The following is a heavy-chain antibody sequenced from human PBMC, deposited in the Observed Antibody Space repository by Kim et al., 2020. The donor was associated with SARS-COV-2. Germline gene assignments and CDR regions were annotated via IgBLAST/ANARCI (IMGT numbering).Heavy chain of an antibody. CDR3: ARNGYSYGYGIYFDY. V-gene: IGHV4-59*08. J-gene: IGHJ4*02. CDR1: GGSISSYY. D-gene: IGHD5-18*01. CDR2: IYYSGST. Sequence: SETLSLTCTVSGGSISSYYWSWIRQPPGKGLEWIGYIYYSGSTNYNPSLKSRVTISVDTSKNQFSLKLSSVTAADTAVYYCARNGYSYGYGIYFDYWGQGTLVTVSS.